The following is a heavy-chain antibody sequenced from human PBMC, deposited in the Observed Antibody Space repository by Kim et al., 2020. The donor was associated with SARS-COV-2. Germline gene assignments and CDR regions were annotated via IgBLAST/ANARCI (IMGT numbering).Heavy chain of an antibody. CDR1: GFTFSSYA. Sequence: GGSLRLSCAASGFTFSSYAMSWVRQAPGKGLEWVSAISGSGGSTYYADSVKGRFTISRDNSKNTLYLQMNSLRAEDTAVYYCAKVFDSSGWYTPWDYWGQGTLVTVSS. D-gene: IGHD6-19*01. CDR3: AKVFDSSGWYTPWDY. J-gene: IGHJ4*02. CDR2: ISGSGGST. V-gene: IGHV3-23*01.